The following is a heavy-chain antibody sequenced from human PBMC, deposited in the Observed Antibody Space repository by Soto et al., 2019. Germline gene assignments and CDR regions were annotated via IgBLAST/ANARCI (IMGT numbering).Heavy chain of an antibody. D-gene: IGHD3-10*01. CDR1: GDTFTTYD. V-gene: IGHV1-8*01. Sequence: ASVKVSCKASGDTFTTYDINWVRQATGHGLEWMGWINPNSGNIGYAQRFQGRVTMTRDTAIRTAYMEVSSLRSDDTAVYYCARGRASGSYYLLDYWGQGTLVTVPS. CDR3: ARGRASGSYYLLDY. J-gene: IGHJ4*02. CDR2: INPNSGNI.